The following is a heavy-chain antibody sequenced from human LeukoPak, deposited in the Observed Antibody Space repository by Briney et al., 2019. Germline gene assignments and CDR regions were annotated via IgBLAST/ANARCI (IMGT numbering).Heavy chain of an antibody. Sequence: GESLKISCKGSGYSFTSYWIGWVRQMPGKGLEWMGRIDPSDSYTNYSPSFQGHVTISADKPISTAYLQWSSLKASDTAMYYCARTPAVTPDYWGQGTLVTVSS. V-gene: IGHV5-10-1*01. J-gene: IGHJ4*02. CDR1: GYSFTSYW. CDR3: ARTPAVTPDY. CDR2: IDPSDSYT.